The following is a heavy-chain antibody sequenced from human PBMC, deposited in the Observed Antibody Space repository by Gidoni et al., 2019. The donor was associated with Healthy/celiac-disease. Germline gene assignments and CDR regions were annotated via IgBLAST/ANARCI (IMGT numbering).Heavy chain of an antibody. CDR2: IYYSGST. Sequence: QVQLQESGPGLVKPSETLSLTCTVSGGSISSYYWSWIRQPPGKGLEWIGYIYYSGSTNYNPSLKSRVTISVDTSKNQFSLKLSSVTAADTAVYYCARVRAGYHGVYFDYWGQGTLVTVSS. CDR1: GGSISSYY. CDR3: ARVRAGYHGVYFDY. J-gene: IGHJ4*02. V-gene: IGHV4-59*01. D-gene: IGHD3-9*01.